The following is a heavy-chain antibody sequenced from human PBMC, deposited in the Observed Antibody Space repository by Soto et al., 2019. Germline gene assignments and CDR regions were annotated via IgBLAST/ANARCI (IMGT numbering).Heavy chain of an antibody. CDR1: GYSFTSYW. V-gene: IGHV5-10-1*01. Sequence: GESLKISCKGSGYSFTSYWISWVRQMPGKGLEWMGRIDPSDSYTNYSPSFQGHVTISADKSISTAYLQWSSLKASDIAMYYCASFGDSSSGVIGYWGQGTLVTVSS. CDR3: ASFGDSSSGVIGY. J-gene: IGHJ4*02. D-gene: IGHD6-6*01. CDR2: IDPSDSYT.